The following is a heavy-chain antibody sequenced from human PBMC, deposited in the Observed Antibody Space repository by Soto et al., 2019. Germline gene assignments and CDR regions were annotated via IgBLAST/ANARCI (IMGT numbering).Heavy chain of an antibody. CDR2: ISYDGSNK. V-gene: IGHV3-30*18. CDR1: GFTFSSYG. Sequence: GGSLRLSCAASGFTFSSYGMHWVRQAPGKGLEWVAVISYDGSNKYYADSVKGRFTISRDNSKNTLYLQMNSLRAEDTAVYYCAKVEVGCYYDSSGQGVDYWGQGTLVTVSS. CDR3: AKVEVGCYYDSSGQGVDY. D-gene: IGHD3-22*01. J-gene: IGHJ4*02.